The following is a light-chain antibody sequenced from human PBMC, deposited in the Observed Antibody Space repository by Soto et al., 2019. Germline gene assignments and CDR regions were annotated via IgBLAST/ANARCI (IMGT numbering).Light chain of an antibody. Sequence: IVLTQSPVTLSLSPGERATLSCRASQSVNTYLAWYQQKPGQAPRLLIYDASNRATGIPARFSGSWSGTDFTLTISRLEPEDLAVYYCQQYDYLVTFGQGTKVDIK. J-gene: IGKJ1*01. V-gene: IGKV3-11*01. CDR1: QSVNTY. CDR2: DAS. CDR3: QQYDYLVT.